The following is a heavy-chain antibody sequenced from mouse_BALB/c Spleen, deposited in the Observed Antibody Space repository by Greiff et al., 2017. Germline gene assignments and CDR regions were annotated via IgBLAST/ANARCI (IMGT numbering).Heavy chain of an antibody. D-gene: IGHD4-1*01. V-gene: IGHV1-82*01. CDR2: IYPGDGDT. CDR1: GYAFSSSW. Sequence: QVQLQQSGPELVKPGASVKISCKASGYAFSSSWMNWVKQRPGQGLEWIGRIYPGDGDTNYNGKFKGKATLTADKSSSTAYMQLSSLTSEDSAVYFYGRRNWDEGYFDVWGAGTTVTVSS. J-gene: IGHJ1*01. CDR3: GRRNWDEGYFDV.